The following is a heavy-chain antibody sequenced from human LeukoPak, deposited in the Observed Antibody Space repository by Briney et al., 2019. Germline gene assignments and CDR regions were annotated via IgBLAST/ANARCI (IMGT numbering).Heavy chain of an antibody. J-gene: IGHJ4*02. Sequence: PGGSLRLSCAASGFTFSNSAMSWVRQAPGKGLEWVSVITVSGGDTQSAESVKGRFTISRDNSRNTLYLQMNSLRADDTAIYYCAQARGDTHWTFDYWGQGALVTVSS. CDR1: GFTFSNSA. CDR3: AQARGDTHWTFDY. D-gene: IGHD1-1*01. V-gene: IGHV3-23*01. CDR2: ITVSGGDT.